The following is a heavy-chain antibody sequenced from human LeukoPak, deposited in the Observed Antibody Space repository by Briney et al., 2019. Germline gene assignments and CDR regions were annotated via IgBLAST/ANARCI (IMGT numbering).Heavy chain of an antibody. CDR1: GFSFGSYE. CDR3: ARDRSKVTAYDDALDI. Sequence: GGSLRLSCVGSGFSFGSYEINWVRQAPGKGLEWVSYISDIGTTTHYADSVKGRFTIFRDNAKNSVYLLMDSLMAEDTAIYYCARDRSKVTAYDDALDIWGQGTMVTVSS. CDR2: ISDIGTTT. J-gene: IGHJ3*02. V-gene: IGHV3-48*03. D-gene: IGHD2-21*02.